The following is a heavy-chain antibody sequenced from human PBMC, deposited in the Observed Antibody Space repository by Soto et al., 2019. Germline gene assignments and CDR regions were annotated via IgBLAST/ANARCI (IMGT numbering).Heavy chain of an antibody. D-gene: IGHD4-17*01. CDR3: ALRMTTVTWGFDP. V-gene: IGHV2-5*02. CDR2: IDWDDDT. J-gene: IGHJ5*02. Sequence: QITLKESGPTLVKPTQTLKLTCTFSGFSLTTRGVGVGWIRQPPGKPLEWLALIDWDDDTRYSPSLKSRLAITKHPSNIHAALTPSNVAPADTRTYFSALRMTTVTWGFDPWGPGTLVTVSP. CDR1: GFSLTTRGVG.